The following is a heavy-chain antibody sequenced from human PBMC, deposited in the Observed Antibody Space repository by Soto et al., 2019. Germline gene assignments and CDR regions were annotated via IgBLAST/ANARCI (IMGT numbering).Heavy chain of an antibody. CDR2: ISYDGSNK. V-gene: IGHV3-30*18. CDR3: AKDWFYDYPDY. Sequence: QVQLVESGGGVVQPGRSLRLSCAASGFTFSNFGMHWVRQAPGKGLEWVAVISYDGSNKYYADSVKGRFTISRNNSKNTLYLQMNSLRAEDTAVYYCAKDWFYDYPDYWGQGTLVTVSS. J-gene: IGHJ4*02. D-gene: IGHD5-12*01. CDR1: GFTFSNFG.